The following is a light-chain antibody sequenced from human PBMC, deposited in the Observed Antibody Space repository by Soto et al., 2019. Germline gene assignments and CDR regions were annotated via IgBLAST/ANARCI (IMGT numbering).Light chain of an antibody. J-gene: IGLJ1*01. CDR2: EVS. V-gene: IGLV2-14*01. Sequence: QSVLTQPASVSGSPGQSITISRTGTSNDVGGYNYVSWYQQHLGKAPKLMIYEVSNRPSGISNRFSGSKSGNAASLTISGLQAEDEADYYCSSYTTSSTYVFGAGTK. CDR3: SSYTTSSTYV. CDR1: SNDVGGYNY.